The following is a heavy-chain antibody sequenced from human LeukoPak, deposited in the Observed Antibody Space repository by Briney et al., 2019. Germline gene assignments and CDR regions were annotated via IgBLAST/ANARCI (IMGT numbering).Heavy chain of an antibody. Sequence: SETLSLTCAVYGGSFSGYYWSWIRQPPGKGLEWIGEINHSGSTNYNPSLKSRVTISVDTSKNQFSLKLSSVTAADTAAYYCARGLMMAVAGRGEFHYWGQGTLVTVSS. J-gene: IGHJ4*02. CDR1: GGSFSGYY. V-gene: IGHV4-34*01. CDR2: INHSGST. CDR3: ARGLMMAVAGRGEFHY. D-gene: IGHD6-13*01.